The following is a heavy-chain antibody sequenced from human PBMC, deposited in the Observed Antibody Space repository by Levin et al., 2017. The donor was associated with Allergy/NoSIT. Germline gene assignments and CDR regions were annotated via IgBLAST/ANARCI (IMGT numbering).Heavy chain of an antibody. V-gene: IGHV3-48*01. Sequence: GGSLRLSCAASGFTFSSYDMNWVRQAPGKGLEWVAYITTAGSTILYADSVKGRFTISRDNAKKSLYLQMNSLRAEDTAVYHCARDGNYNSRSGRYEVRWFDPWGQGTLVTVSS. CDR1: GFTFSSYD. CDR2: ITTAGSTI. D-gene: IGHD3-3*01. J-gene: IGHJ5*02. CDR3: ARDGNYNSRSGRYEVRWFDP.